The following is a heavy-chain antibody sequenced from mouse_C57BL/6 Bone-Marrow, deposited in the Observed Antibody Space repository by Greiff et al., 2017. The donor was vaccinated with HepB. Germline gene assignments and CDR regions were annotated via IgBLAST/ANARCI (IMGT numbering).Heavy chain of an antibody. Sequence: EVQLQQSGPELVKPGASVKISCKASGYSFTGYYMNWVKQSPEKSLEWIGEITPSTGGTTYTQKFKAKATLTVDKSSSTAYMQLKSLTSEDSAVYYCARRGSWFAYWGQGTLVTVSA. CDR1: GYSFTGYY. CDR2: ITPSTGGT. D-gene: IGHD3-1*01. V-gene: IGHV1-42*01. CDR3: ARRGSWFAY. J-gene: IGHJ3*01.